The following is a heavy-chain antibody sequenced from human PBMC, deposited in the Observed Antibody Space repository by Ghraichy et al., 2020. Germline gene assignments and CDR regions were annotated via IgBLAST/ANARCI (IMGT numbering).Heavy chain of an antibody. CDR2: IYTSGST. J-gene: IGHJ6*02. Sequence: SQTLSLTCTVSGGSISSSYWSWIRQPPGKGLEWIGYIYTSGSTYYNPSLNSRVTVSVDTSKNQFSLKVSSVTAADTAVYYCARQMHLGGMDVWGQGTTVTVSS. CDR3: ARQMHLGGMDV. D-gene: IGHD3-16*01. V-gene: IGHV4-4*09. CDR1: GGSISSSY.